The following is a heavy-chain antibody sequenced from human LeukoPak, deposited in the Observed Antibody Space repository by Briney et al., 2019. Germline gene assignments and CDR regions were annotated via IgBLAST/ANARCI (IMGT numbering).Heavy chain of an antibody. Sequence: GGSLRLSCAASGFIFSDYTMNWVRQAPGKGLEWVSSIGGGGTYIYHGDSVKGRFTISRDNAKNSLYLQMSSLTAEDTAVYYCARMPHYGDLNYSFDYWGQGTLVTVSS. CDR1: GFIFSDYT. CDR3: ARMPHYGDLNYSFDY. CDR2: IGGGGTYI. V-gene: IGHV3-21*01. D-gene: IGHD4-17*01. J-gene: IGHJ4*02.